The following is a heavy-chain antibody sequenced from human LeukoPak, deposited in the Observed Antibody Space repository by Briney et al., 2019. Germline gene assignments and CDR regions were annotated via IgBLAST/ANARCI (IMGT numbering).Heavy chain of an antibody. Sequence: GGSLILSCAASGFTFSSYAMSWVRQAPGKGLEWVSAISGSGGSTYYADSVKGRFTISRDNSKNTLYLQMNSLRAEDTAVYYCAKEDNYDFWSGYYQGWFDPWGQGTLVTISS. J-gene: IGHJ5*02. CDR1: GFTFSSYA. CDR2: ISGSGGST. D-gene: IGHD3-3*01. V-gene: IGHV3-23*01. CDR3: AKEDNYDFWSGYYQGWFDP.